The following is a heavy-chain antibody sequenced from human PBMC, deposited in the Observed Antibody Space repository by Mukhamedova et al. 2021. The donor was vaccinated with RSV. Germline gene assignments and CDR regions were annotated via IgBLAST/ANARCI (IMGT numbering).Heavy chain of an antibody. V-gene: IGHV1-46*01. Sequence: WMGIITPGGGNTRYAQRFLGRVLMTRDTSTNTVYVELGSLRSEDTAVYYCARAADDYGDSEFDFWGQGTRVTVSS. CDR2: ITPGGGNT. J-gene: IGHJ4*02. CDR3: ARAADDYGDSEFDF. D-gene: IGHD4-17*01.